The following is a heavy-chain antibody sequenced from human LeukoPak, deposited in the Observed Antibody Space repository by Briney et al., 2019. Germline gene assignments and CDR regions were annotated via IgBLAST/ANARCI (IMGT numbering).Heavy chain of an antibody. Sequence: GGSLRLSCAASGFTFSSYSMSWVRQAPGKGLEWFSAISGSGGSTYYADSVKGRFTISRDNSKNTLYLQMNGLRAEDTAVYYCAKDEGALAGIAVFRDAFDIWGQGTMVTVSS. V-gene: IGHV3-23*01. D-gene: IGHD6-19*01. CDR2: ISGSGGST. J-gene: IGHJ3*02. CDR3: AKDEGALAGIAVFRDAFDI. CDR1: GFTFSSYS.